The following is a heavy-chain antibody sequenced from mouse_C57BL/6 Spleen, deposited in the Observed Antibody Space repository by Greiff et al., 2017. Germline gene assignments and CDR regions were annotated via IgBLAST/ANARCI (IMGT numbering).Heavy chain of an antibody. CDR1: GYSFTDFN. D-gene: IGHD1-1*01. CDR2: INPNYGTT. Sequence: VQLQQSGPELVKLGAPVKTSCKSLGYSFTDFNMNWVKQSNGKSLEWIGVINPNYGTTSYNQKFKGKATLTVDQSSSRANMQLNSLTSEDSAVYYCAREGITTIVEYYYAMDYWGQGTSVTVSS. V-gene: IGHV1-39*01. J-gene: IGHJ4*01. CDR3: AREGITTIVEYYYAMDY.